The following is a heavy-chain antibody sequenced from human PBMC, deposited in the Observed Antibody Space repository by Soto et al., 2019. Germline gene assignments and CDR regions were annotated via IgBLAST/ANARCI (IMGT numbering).Heavy chain of an antibody. CDR2: INAGNGNT. J-gene: IGHJ4*02. CDR1: GYTFTNCA. D-gene: IGHD5-12*01. CDR3: ARVSGYYLPDY. Sequence: QVQLVQSGAEEKKPGASVKVSCKASGYTFTNCAMHWVRQDPGQRLEWMGWINAGNGNTKYSQKFQGRVTITRDTSASTAYMELSSLRSEDTAVYYCARVSGYYLPDYWGQGTLVTVSS. V-gene: IGHV1-3*05.